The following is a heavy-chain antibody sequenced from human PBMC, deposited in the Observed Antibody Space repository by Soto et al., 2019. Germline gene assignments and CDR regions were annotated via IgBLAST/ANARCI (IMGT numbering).Heavy chain of an antibody. CDR3: ASQPTPLRFLEWPLDY. Sequence: SLRLSCAASGFTFSSYGMHWVRQAPGKGLEWVAVIWYDGSNKYYADSVKGRFTISRDNSKNTLYLQMNSLRAEDTAVYYCASQPTPLRFLEWPLDYWGQGTLVTVSS. J-gene: IGHJ4*02. CDR1: GFTFSSYG. V-gene: IGHV3-33*01. CDR2: IWYDGSNK. D-gene: IGHD3-3*01.